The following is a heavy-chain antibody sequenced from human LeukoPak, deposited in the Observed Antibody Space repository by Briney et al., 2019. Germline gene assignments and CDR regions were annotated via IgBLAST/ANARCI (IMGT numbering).Heavy chain of an antibody. CDR1: GYTFSSYD. CDR2: FDPEDGET. D-gene: IGHD4-17*01. V-gene: IGHV1-24*01. Sequence: GASVKVSCKSSGYTFSSYDINWVRQAPGKGLEWMGGFDPEDGETIYAQKFQGRVTMTEDTSTDTAYMELSSLRSEDTAVYYCATPQGDYGDYVYAFDIWGQGTMVTVSS. CDR3: ATPQGDYGDYVYAFDI. J-gene: IGHJ3*02.